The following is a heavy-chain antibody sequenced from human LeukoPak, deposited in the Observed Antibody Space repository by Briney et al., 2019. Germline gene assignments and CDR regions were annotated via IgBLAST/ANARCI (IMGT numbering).Heavy chain of an antibody. V-gene: IGHV4-31*03. CDR1: GGSISSGGYY. CDR2: IYYSGST. CDR3: AGVAGSSSSLLDY. D-gene: IGHD6-6*01. Sequence: SETLSLTCTVSGGSISSGGYYWSWIRQHPGKGLEWIGYIYYSGSTYYNPSLKSRVTITVDTSKNQFSLKLSSVTAAYMAVYYCAGVAGSSSSLLDYWGQGTLVTVSS. J-gene: IGHJ4*02.